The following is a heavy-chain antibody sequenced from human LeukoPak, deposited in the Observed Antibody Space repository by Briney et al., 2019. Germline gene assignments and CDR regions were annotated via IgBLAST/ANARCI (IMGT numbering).Heavy chain of an antibody. CDR2: IRQDGNKI. D-gene: IGHD3-10*01. V-gene: IGHV3-7*01. J-gene: IGHJ4*02. CDR1: GFTFSSYS. CDR3: ARGLGGEFGELLFDY. Sequence: GGSLRLSCAASGFTFSSYSMNWVRQAPGKGLEWVANIRQDGNKIYYVDSVKGRFTISRDNAKNSLYLQMHNLRAEDTAVYYCARGLGGEFGELLFDYWGQGTLVTVSS.